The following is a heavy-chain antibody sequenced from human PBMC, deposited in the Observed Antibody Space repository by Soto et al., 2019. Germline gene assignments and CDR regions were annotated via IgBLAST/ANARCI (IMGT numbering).Heavy chain of an antibody. J-gene: IGHJ5*02. Sequence: QVQLQESGPGLVKPSQTLSLTCTVSGGSISSGGYYWSWIRQHPGKGLEGIGYIYDSGRTYYNPSLKRRVTISVDTSKKQFSLKLSSVTAADTAVYYCARLYYDSSGRSVWFDPWGQGTLVTVSS. CDR2: IYDSGRT. CDR1: GGSISSGGYY. V-gene: IGHV4-31*03. CDR3: ARLYYDSSGRSVWFDP. D-gene: IGHD3-22*01.